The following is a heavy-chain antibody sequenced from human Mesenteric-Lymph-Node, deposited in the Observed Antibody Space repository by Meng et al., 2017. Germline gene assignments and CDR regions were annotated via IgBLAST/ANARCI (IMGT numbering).Heavy chain of an antibody. CDR2: IIPILGIA. V-gene: IGHV1-69*02. D-gene: IGHD2-15*01. J-gene: IGHJ3*02. CDR1: GGTFSSYT. CDR3: ATGYCSGGSCYRGAFDI. Sequence: SVKVSCKASGGTFSSYTISWVRQAPGQGLEWMGRIIPILGIANYAQKFQGRVTITADKSTSTAYMELSSLRSEDTAVYYCATGYCSGGSCYRGAFDIWGQGTMVTVSS.